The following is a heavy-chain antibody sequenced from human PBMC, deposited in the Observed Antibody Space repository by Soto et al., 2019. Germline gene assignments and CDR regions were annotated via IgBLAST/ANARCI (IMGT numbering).Heavy chain of an antibody. J-gene: IGHJ4*02. V-gene: IGHV4-59*01. D-gene: IGHD5-18*01. CDR1: GGSIRSYY. CDR3: ARDSYNFDD. Sequence: TLSLTCTVSGGSIRSYYWSWIRQPPGKGLEWIGYIYYSGSTDYNPSLKSRVTISVDTSKSQFSLKLRSVTAADTAVYYCARDSYNFDDWGQGSLVTVSS. CDR2: IYYSGST.